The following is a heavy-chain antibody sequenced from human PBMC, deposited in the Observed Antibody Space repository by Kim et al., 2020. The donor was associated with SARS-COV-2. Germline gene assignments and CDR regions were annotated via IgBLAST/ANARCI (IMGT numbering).Heavy chain of an antibody. V-gene: IGHV4-39*07. CDR3: ARDQVAAAGVIAQSTHYYYYGMDV. D-gene: IGHD6-13*01. Sequence: SETLSLTCTVSGGSISSSSYYWGWIRQPPGKGLEWIGSIYYSGSTYYNPSLKSRVTISVDTSKNQFSLKLSSVTAADTAVYYCARDQVAAAGVIAQSTHYYYYGMDVWGQGTTVTVSS. CDR1: GGSISSSSYY. J-gene: IGHJ6*02. CDR2: IYYSGST.